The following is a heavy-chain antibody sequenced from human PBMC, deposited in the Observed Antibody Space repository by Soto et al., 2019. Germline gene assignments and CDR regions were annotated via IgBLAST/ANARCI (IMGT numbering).Heavy chain of an antibody. Sequence: SPTLSLPCAISGDSVSSNSAAWNWIRQSPSRGLEWLGRTYYRYKWYNDYAVSVKSRITINPDPSKTQFSLQLNSVTPEDTAVYYCARASGGGWRKINDAFDIWGQGTMVTVSS. CDR3: ARASGGGWRKINDAFDI. CDR2: TYYRYKWYN. CDR1: GDSVSSNSAA. V-gene: IGHV6-1*01. J-gene: IGHJ3*02. D-gene: IGHD6-19*01.